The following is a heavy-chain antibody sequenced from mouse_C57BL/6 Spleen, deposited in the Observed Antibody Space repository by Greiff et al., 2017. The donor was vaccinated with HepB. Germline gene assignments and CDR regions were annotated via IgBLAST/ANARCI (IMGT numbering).Heavy chain of an antibody. Sequence: VKLQESGAELVRPGTSVKVSCKASGYAFTNYLIEWVKQRPGQGLEWIGVINPGSGGTNYNEKFKGKATLTADKSSSTAYMQLSSLTSEDSAVYFCARSQYYYGSSLYAMDYWGQGTSVTVSS. CDR2: INPGSGGT. J-gene: IGHJ4*01. CDR1: GYAFTNYL. V-gene: IGHV1-54*01. D-gene: IGHD1-1*01. CDR3: ARSQYYYGSSLYAMDY.